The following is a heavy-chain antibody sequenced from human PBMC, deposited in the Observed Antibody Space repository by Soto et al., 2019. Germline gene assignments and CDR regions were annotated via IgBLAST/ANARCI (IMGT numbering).Heavy chain of an antibody. J-gene: IGHJ5*02. Sequence: QVQLVQSGAEVKKPGASVKVSCKASGYTFTSYDINWVRQATGQGLEWMGWMNPNSGNTVYAQKFQGRVTTTRNTSISTAYMGLSILGSKSTAVYFCARERTRGFDPWGQGTLVTVSS. CDR1: GYTFTSYD. CDR2: MNPNSGNT. CDR3: ARERTRGFDP. V-gene: IGHV1-8*01.